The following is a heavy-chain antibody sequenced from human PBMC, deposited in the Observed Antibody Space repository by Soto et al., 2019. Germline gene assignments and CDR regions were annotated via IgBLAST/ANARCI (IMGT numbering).Heavy chain of an antibody. J-gene: IGHJ6*03. V-gene: IGHV1-18*01. CDR3: ARAYRLYYYYMDV. D-gene: IGHD6-25*01. Sequence: ASVKVSCKASGYTFTSYGISWVRQAPGQGLEWMGWISAYNGNTNYAQKIQGRVTMTTDTSTSTAYMELRSLKSDDTAVYYCARAYRLYYYYMDVWGKGTTVTVSS. CDR2: ISAYNGNT. CDR1: GYTFTSYG.